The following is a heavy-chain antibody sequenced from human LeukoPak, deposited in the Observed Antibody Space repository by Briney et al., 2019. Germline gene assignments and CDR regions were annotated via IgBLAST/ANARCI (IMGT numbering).Heavy chain of an antibody. CDR1: GGSISSSSYY. CDR2: VNHSGST. D-gene: IGHD3-22*01. Sequence: SETLSLTCTVSGGSISSSSYYWSWIRQPLGKGLEWIGEVNHSGSTNYNPSLKSRVTISVDTSKNQFSLKLSSVTAADTAVYYCARGKRGKGLKTYYYDSSGYWPIDYWGQGTLVTVSS. CDR3: ARGKRGKGLKTYYYDSSGYWPIDY. V-gene: IGHV4-39*07. J-gene: IGHJ4*02.